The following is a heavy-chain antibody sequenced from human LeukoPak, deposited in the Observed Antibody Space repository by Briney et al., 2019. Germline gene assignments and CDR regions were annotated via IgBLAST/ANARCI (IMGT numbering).Heavy chain of an antibody. CDR2: IIAGNGNL. Sequence: ASVKVSCKASGYTFTGYYMHWVRQAPGQRLQWMGWIIAGNGNLRYSQNFQGRVTFTRDTSATTAYMELSSLKFEDTAVYYCARDSGTEEGWFDPWGQGTLVTVSS. V-gene: IGHV1-3*01. CDR3: ARDSGTEEGWFDP. J-gene: IGHJ5*02. CDR1: GYTFTGYY.